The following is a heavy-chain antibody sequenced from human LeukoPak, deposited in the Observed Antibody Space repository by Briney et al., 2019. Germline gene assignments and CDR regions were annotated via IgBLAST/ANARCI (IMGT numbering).Heavy chain of an antibody. J-gene: IGHJ3*02. CDR2: IKQDGSEK. D-gene: IGHD3-16*01. CDR1: GFTFSSYW. V-gene: IGHV3-7*01. CDR3: AREPKNWGRPSLVAFDI. Sequence: GGSLRLSCAASGFTFSSYWMSWVRQAPGKGLEWVANIKQDGSEKYYVDSVKGRFTISRDNAKNSLYLQMNSLRAEDTAVYYCAREPKNWGRPSLVAFDIWGQGTMVTASS.